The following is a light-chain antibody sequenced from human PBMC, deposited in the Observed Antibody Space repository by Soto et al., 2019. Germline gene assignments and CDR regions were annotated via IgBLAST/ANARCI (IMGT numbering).Light chain of an antibody. CDR1: QSVSSSS. CDR3: LQFDISPLYT. V-gene: IGKV3-20*01. J-gene: IGKJ2*01. CDR2: GAS. Sequence: EIVLTQSPGTLSLSPGERATLSCRASQSVSSSSLTWYQQKPGQAPRLLIYGASTRATGIPDRFSGSGSGTDFYLTISRLEPEDFAVYYCLQFDISPLYTFGQGTKVDIK.